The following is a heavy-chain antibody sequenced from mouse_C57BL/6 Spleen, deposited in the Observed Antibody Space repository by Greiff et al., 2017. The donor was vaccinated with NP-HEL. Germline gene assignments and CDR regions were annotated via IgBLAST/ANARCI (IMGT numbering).Heavy chain of an antibody. Sequence: DVKLVESGGGLVQPGGSLSLSCAASGFTFTDYYMSWVRQPPGKALEWLGFIRNKANGYTTEYSASVKSRFTISRDNSQSILYLPMNALRAEDSATYYCARCQGLECAMDYWGQGTSVTVSS. J-gene: IGHJ4*01. CDR1: GFTFTDYY. CDR2: IRNKANGYTT. CDR3: ARCQGLECAMDY. V-gene: IGHV7-3*01. D-gene: IGHD3-1*01.